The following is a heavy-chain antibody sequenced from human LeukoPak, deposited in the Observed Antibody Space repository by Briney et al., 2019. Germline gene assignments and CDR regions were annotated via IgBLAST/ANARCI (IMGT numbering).Heavy chain of an antibody. CDR2: IYYSGST. V-gene: IGHV4-59*11. J-gene: IGHJ4*02. CDR3: ARERLTVTNYFDY. D-gene: IGHD4-17*01. Sequence: PSETLSLTCTVSGGSISSHYWSWLRQPPGKGLEWIGYIYYSGSTNYNPSLKSRVTISVDTSKNQFSLKLSSVTAADTAVYYCARERLTVTNYFDYWGQGTLVTVSS. CDR1: GGSISSHY.